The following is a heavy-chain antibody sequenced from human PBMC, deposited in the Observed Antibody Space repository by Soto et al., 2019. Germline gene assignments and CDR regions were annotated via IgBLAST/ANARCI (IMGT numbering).Heavy chain of an antibody. Sequence: GESLKISCKGSGYSFNTNWIAWVRQMPGKGLEWMGIIYPGDSDTRYSPSFQGQVTISADKSISTAYLQWSSLKASDTAMYYCAKQEKVDTAVAPLRAMDVWGQGTTVPVSS. D-gene: IGHD5-18*01. V-gene: IGHV5-51*01. J-gene: IGHJ6*02. CDR1: GYSFNTNW. CDR2: IYPGDSDT. CDR3: AKQEKVDTAVAPLRAMDV.